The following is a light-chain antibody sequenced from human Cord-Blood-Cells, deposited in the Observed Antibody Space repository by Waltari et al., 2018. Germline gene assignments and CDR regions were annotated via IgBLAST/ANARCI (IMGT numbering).Light chain of an antibody. CDR1: NLGSKN. CDR2: DDS. CDR3: QVWDSSSDHPV. J-gene: IGLJ2*01. V-gene: IGLV3-21*03. Sequence: SNTLTQPPAVSVAPRKTARINFGGNNLGSKNVHSYQQKPGQAPVLDVYDDSDRPSWIPERFSGSNSGNTATLTISRVEAGDEADYYCQVWDSSSDHPVFGGGTKLTVL.